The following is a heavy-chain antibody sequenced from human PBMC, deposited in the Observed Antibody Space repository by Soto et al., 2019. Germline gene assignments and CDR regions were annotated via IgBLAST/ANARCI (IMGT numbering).Heavy chain of an antibody. Sequence: QFTLKESGPTLVKPTQTLTLTCTFSGFSLSTSGVGVGWIRQPPGKALEWLALIYWDDDKRYSPSLKSRLTITKDTSKNQVVLTMTNMDPVDTATYYCAHRLGYSSSWYGYYFDYWGQGTLVTVSS. CDR2: IYWDDDK. V-gene: IGHV2-5*02. CDR3: AHRLGYSSSWYGYYFDY. J-gene: IGHJ4*02. CDR1: GFSLSTSGVG. D-gene: IGHD6-13*01.